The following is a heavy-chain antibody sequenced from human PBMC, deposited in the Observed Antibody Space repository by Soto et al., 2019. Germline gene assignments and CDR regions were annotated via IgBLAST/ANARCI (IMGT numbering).Heavy chain of an antibody. V-gene: IGHV1-69*04. J-gene: IGHJ5*02. CDR3: ARDYYYDILTGYYSFDP. CDR2: ILPMLDIP. Sequence: ASVKVSCKASGGTFSSYTISWVRQAPGQGLEWMGNILPMLDIPNYAQKFQGRVTITRDTSASTAYMELSSLRSEDTAVYYCARDYYYDILTGYYSFDPWG. CDR1: GGTFSSYT. D-gene: IGHD3-9*01.